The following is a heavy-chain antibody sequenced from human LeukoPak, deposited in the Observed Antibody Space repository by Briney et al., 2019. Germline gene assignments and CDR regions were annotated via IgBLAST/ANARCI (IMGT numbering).Heavy chain of an antibody. CDR2: IHHSGST. CDR1: GYSISSGYY. D-gene: IGHD3-22*01. Sequence: SETLSLTCTVSGYSISSGYYWGWIRQPPGKGLEWIGSIHHSGSTNYNPSLKSRVTISLDTSKNQFSLKLSSVTAADTAVYYCARDSYYYDSSGYYRFDYWGQGTLVTVSS. CDR3: ARDSYYYDSSGYYRFDY. V-gene: IGHV4-38-2*02. J-gene: IGHJ4*02.